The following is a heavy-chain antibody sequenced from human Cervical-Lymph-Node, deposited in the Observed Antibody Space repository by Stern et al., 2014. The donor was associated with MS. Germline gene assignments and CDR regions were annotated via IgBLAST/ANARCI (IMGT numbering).Heavy chain of an antibody. V-gene: IGHV1-69*06. CDR1: GDTFSSYA. CDR2: ITSVCGTT. D-gene: IGHD1-26*01. J-gene: IGHJ4*02. Sequence: VQLVESGAEVKKPGSSVKVSCKASGDTFSSYAINWVRQVPGQGLEWLVGITSVCGTTNYARKFQGRVTITADKSTNTAYMELMTLRSEDTAVYYCARGGGLVGYFDYWGQGTLVSVSS. CDR3: ARGGGLVGYFDY.